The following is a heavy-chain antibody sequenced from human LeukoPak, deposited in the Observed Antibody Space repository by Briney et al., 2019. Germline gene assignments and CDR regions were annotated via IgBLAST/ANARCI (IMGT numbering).Heavy chain of an antibody. CDR2: MNPKTGNT. CDR3: ARWGVSSADFDY. V-gene: IGHV1-8*03. J-gene: IGHJ4*02. Sequence: GASVKVSCKASGYTFINYDINWVRQATGQGLEWMGWMNPKTGNTGYSQKFQGRVTITWDISIRTAYMEMTSLRSEDTAVHYCARWGVSSADFDYWGQGTLVTVSS. D-gene: IGHD3-16*02. CDR1: GYTFINYD.